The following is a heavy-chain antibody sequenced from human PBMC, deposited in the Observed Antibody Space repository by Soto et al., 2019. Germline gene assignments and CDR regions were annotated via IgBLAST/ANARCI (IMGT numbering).Heavy chain of an antibody. D-gene: IGHD3-10*01. CDR2: IYYSGST. J-gene: IGHJ4*02. CDR3: ARHNYGSGSTYFDY. Sequence: SETLSLTCTVSGGSISSYYWSWIRQPPGKGLKRIEYIYYSGSTNYNPSLKSRVTISVDTSKNQFSLKLNSMTAADTAVYYCARHNYGSGSTYFDYWGQGTLVTVSS. V-gene: IGHV4-59*08. CDR1: GGSISSYY.